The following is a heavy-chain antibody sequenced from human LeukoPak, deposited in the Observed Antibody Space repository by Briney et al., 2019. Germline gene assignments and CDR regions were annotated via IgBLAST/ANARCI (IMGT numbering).Heavy chain of an antibody. Sequence: PGGSLRLSCAASGFTFSSSAMGWVRQAPGKGLEWVSSISGSGSGGGTYYADSVKGRFTISRDNSKNTLYLQMNSLRAEDTAVYYCAKSGYNRFDYWGQGTLVTVSS. J-gene: IGHJ4*02. CDR1: GFTFSSSA. CDR3: AKSGYNRFDY. D-gene: IGHD5-24*01. CDR2: ISGSGSGGGT. V-gene: IGHV3-23*01.